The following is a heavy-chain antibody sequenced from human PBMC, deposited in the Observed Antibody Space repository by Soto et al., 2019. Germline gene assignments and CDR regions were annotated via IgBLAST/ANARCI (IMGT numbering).Heavy chain of an antibody. J-gene: IGHJ6*02. V-gene: IGHV4-34*01. CDR3: ARAGGVATTPYYYYGMDV. Sequence: QVQLQQWGAGLLKPSETLSLTCAVYGGSFSGYYWSWIRQPPGKGLEWIGEINHSGSTNYNPSLKSRVTISVDPSKNQCSLKLSSVTAADTAVYYCARAGGVATTPYYYYGMDVWGQGTTVTVSS. CDR1: GGSFSGYY. CDR2: INHSGST. D-gene: IGHD5-12*01.